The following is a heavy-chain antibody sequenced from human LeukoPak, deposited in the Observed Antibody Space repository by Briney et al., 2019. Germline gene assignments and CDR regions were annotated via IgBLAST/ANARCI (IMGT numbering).Heavy chain of an antibody. Sequence: SETLSLTCTVSGGSISGGGYYWSWIRQPPGKGLEWIGYIYHSGSTYYNPSLKSRVTISVDRSKNQFSLKLSSVTAADTAVYYCAREITIFGVVGYYFDYWGQGTLVTVSS. J-gene: IGHJ4*02. CDR1: GGSISGGGYY. CDR3: AREITIFGVVGYYFDY. D-gene: IGHD3-3*01. V-gene: IGHV4-30-2*01. CDR2: IYHSGST.